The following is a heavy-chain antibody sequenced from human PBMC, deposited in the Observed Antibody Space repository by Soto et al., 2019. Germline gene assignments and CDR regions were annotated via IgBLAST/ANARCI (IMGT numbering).Heavy chain of an antibody. CDR1: GGSFSDHY. Sequence: SETLTLTCAVNGGSFSDHYWTWIRQPPGKGMEWIGEIHHSGSSHYHPSFKSRATIPLDTSKNQFSLHLRSVTAADTAVPYSARACLIKSAGVKSFLDFWGEGTLVTFSS. CDR2: IHHSGSS. V-gene: IGHV4-34*01. D-gene: IGHD3-16*01. J-gene: IGHJ4*02. CDR3: ARACLIKSAGVKSFLDF.